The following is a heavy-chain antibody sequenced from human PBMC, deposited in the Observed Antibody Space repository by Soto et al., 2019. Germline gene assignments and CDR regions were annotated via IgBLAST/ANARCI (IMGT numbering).Heavy chain of an antibody. CDR1: GFTFSSYA. Sequence: GGSLRLSCAASGFTFSSYAMHWVRQAPGKGLEWVAVISYDGSNKYYADSVKGRFTISRDNSKNTLYLQMNSLRAEDTAVYYCAREGLWELPYFQHWGQGTLVTVSS. CDR3: AREGLWELPYFQH. J-gene: IGHJ1*01. V-gene: IGHV3-30-3*01. D-gene: IGHD1-26*01. CDR2: ISYDGSNK.